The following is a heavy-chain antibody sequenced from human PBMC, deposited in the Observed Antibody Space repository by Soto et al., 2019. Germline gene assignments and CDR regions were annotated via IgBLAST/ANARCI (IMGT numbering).Heavy chain of an antibody. CDR2: IRSKANSYAT. J-gene: IGHJ4*02. CDR1: GFTFSGSA. Sequence: EVQLVESGGGLVQPGGSLKLSCAASGFTFSGSAMHWVRQASGKGLEWVGRIRSKANSYATTYAASVKGRFTISRDDSKNTAYLQMNSRKPEDTAMYYCTTQEIVGGTGYRGQGTLVTVSS. V-gene: IGHV3-73*02. D-gene: IGHD1-26*01. CDR3: TTQEIVGGTGY.